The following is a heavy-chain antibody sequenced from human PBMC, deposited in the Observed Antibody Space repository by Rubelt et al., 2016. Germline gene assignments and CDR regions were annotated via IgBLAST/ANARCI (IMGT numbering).Heavy chain of an antibody. CDR2: IYYSGST. V-gene: IGHV4-39*01. CDR1: GGSISSSSYY. D-gene: IGHD6-13*01. Sequence: QLQLQESGPGLVKPSETLSLTCTVSGGSISSSSYYWGWIRQPPGKGLEWIGSIYYSGSTYYNPSLKSRVTISVDTSKNQFSLKLSSVTAADTAVYYCARGKTGRIAAAGRSRYFDYWGQGTLVTVSS. J-gene: IGHJ4*02. CDR3: ARGKTGRIAAAGRSRYFDY.